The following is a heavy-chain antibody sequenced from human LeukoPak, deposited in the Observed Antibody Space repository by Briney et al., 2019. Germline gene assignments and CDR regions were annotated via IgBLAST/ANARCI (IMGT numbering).Heavy chain of an antibody. Sequence: GGSLRLSCAASGFTFSSYAMSWVRQAPGKGLGWVSAISGSGGSTYYADSVKGRFTISRDNSKNTLYLQMSSLRAEDTAVYYCAKDQRVVGAPGFDYWGQGTLVTVSS. CDR2: ISGSGGST. V-gene: IGHV3-23*01. CDR3: AKDQRVVGAPGFDY. CDR1: GFTFSSYA. D-gene: IGHD1-26*01. J-gene: IGHJ4*02.